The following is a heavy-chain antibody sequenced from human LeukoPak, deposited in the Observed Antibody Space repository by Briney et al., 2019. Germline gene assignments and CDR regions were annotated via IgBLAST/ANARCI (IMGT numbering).Heavy chain of an antibody. D-gene: IGHD3-22*01. CDR2: IYSGGGT. V-gene: IGHV3-66*01. CDR3: AKSAMGNYYDSRDAFDI. Sequence: PGGSLRLSCAASGFTVSSNYMSWVRQAPGKGLEWVSVIYSGGGTYYADSVKGRFTISRDNSKNTLYLQMNSLRAEDTAVYYCAKSAMGNYYDSRDAFDIWGQGTMVTVSS. J-gene: IGHJ3*02. CDR1: GFTVSSNY.